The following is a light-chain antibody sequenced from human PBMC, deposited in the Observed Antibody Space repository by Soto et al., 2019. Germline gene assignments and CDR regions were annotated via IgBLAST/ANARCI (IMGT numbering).Light chain of an antibody. V-gene: IGKV1-39*01. CDR1: QPISTY. CDR3: QQSYTSPFT. Sequence: DIQMTQSPSSLSASVGDRVTITCRSSQPISTYLNCYQQRHGKAPKFLISATSTLQSGVPALFSGSGSGTGFTLTISTLSPEDVGTYFCQQSYTSPFTFGQGTRLEI. J-gene: IGKJ2*01. CDR2: ATS.